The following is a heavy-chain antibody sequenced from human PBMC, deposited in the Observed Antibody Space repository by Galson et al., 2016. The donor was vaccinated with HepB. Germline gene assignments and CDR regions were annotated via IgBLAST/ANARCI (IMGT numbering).Heavy chain of an antibody. CDR1: DFTFSDCG. CDR2: ISSDGGNK. J-gene: IGHJ4*02. D-gene: IGHD1-7*01. Sequence: SLRLSCAASDFTFSDCGIHWVRQAPGKGLEWVAVISSDGGNKYYADSVKGRFTISRDNSKNMLYLQMNSLRPEDTAVYYCAKDSLNGIIGSTAIDYWGQGTLVTVSS. V-gene: IGHV3-30*18. CDR3: AKDSLNGIIGSTAIDY.